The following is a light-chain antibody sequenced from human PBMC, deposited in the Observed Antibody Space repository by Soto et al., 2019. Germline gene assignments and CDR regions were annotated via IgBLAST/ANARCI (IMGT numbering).Light chain of an antibody. CDR2: EVS. Sequence: QSVLTQPASVSGSPGQSITISRTGSSSDIGDYDYVSWYQQHPGKAPKVLISEVSNRPSGVSNRFSGSKSGNTAPLTISGLQAEDEADYYCNSYATGNTRVFGTGTKVTVL. CDR1: SSDIGDYDY. J-gene: IGLJ1*01. CDR3: NSYATGNTRV. V-gene: IGLV2-14*01.